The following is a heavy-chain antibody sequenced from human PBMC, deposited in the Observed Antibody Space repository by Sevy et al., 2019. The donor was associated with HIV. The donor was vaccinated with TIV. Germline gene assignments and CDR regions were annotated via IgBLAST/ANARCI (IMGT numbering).Heavy chain of an antibody. CDR2: IFHSGSP. D-gene: IGHD2-21*02. CDR1: GGAITTGAYS. Sequence: SETLSLTCTVTGGAITTGAYSWSWIRQRPGKGLEWIGYIFHSGSPYFNPTLKSRASMSVDTSKTQFYLTLTSVTAADTAVYYCARHGTVNTYYGMDVWGQGTTVTVSS. CDR3: ARHGTVNTYYGMDV. V-gene: IGHV4-31*03. J-gene: IGHJ6*02.